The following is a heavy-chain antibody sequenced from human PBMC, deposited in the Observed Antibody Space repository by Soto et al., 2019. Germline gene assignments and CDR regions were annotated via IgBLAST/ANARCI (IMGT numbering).Heavy chain of an antibody. CDR1: GYTFTSYD. Sequence: QVQLVQSGAEVKKPGASVKVSCKASGYTFTSYDINWVRQAXGXXXXXXGWMNPNSGNTGYAQKFQGRVTMTRNTSXXXXXXXXXXXXXXXXXXXXXXXXXXXXXXXXYYFDYWGQGTLVTVSS. CDR3: XXXXXXXXXXXYYFDY. J-gene: IGHJ4*02. CDR2: MNPNSGNT. V-gene: IGHV1-8*01.